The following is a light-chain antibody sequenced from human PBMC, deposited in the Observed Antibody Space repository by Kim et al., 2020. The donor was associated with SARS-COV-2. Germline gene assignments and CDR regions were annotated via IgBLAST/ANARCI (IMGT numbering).Light chain of an antibody. V-gene: IGKV1-5*01. CDR1: QSISSW. J-gene: IGKJ1*01. Sequence: SASVGDRVTITCRPSQSISSWLAWYQQKPGKAPKLLIYDASSLESGVPSRFSGSGSGTEFTLTISSLQPDDFATYYCQQYNSSPSFGQGTKVDIK. CDR3: QQYNSSPS. CDR2: DAS.